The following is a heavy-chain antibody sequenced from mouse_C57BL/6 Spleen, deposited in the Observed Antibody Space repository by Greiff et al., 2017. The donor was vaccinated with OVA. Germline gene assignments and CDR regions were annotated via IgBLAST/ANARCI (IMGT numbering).Heavy chain of an antibody. CDR3: AKHDGYEDY. CDR2: ISSGGSYT. J-gene: IGHJ4*01. CDR1: GFTFSSYG. V-gene: IGHV5-6*01. D-gene: IGHD2-2*01. Sequence: EVNVVESGGDLVKPGGSLKLSCAASGFTFSSYGMSWVRQTPDKRLEWVATISSGGSYTYYPDSVKGRFTISRDNANNTLYLQMSSLKSEDTAMYYCAKHDGYEDYWGQETSVTASS.